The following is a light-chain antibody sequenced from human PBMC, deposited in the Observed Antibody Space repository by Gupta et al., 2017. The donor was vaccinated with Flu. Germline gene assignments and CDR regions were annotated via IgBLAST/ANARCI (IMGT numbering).Light chain of an antibody. J-gene: IGLJ1*01. CDR2: ANT. CDR3: QSYDGSLTGYV. Sequence: AGYNVHWYHHLPVGTPRLLIFANTNRPSGVPERFSGSKSGASASLAISGLQADDEADYYCQSYDGSLTGYVFGSGTRVSVL. V-gene: IGLV1-40*03. CDR1: AGYN.